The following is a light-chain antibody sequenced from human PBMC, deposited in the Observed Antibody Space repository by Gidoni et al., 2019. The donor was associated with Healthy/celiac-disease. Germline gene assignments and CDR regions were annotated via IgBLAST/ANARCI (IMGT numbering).Light chain of an antibody. Sequence: DIQMTQSPSSLSASVGDRVTITCRASQSISSYLNWYQQKPGKVPKLLIYAASSLQSGVPSRFSGSGSGTDFTITISSLQPEDFATYYCQQSYSTPWTFGQGTKVEIK. CDR2: AAS. CDR1: QSISSY. V-gene: IGKV1-39*01. CDR3: QQSYSTPWT. J-gene: IGKJ1*01.